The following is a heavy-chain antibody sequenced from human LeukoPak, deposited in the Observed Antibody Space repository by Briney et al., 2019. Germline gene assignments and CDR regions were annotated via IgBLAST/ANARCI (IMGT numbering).Heavy chain of an antibody. Sequence: GGSLRLSCAASAFTFSGYNMNWVRQAPGKGLEWVSSISSSGSYIYYGDSVKGRFTISRDNAKNSLYLQMNSLRAEDTAVYYCARTGPYDAFDVWGQGTMVTVSS. CDR1: AFTFSGYN. D-gene: IGHD1-1*01. V-gene: IGHV3-21*01. CDR2: ISSSGSYI. CDR3: ARTGPYDAFDV. J-gene: IGHJ3*01.